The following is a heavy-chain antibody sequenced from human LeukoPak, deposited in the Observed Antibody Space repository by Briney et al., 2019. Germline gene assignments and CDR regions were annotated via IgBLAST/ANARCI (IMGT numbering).Heavy chain of an antibody. CDR2: ISSSGSTI. V-gene: IGHV3-48*03. J-gene: IGHJ6*03. CDR3: ARDPPGSSGYFSHMDV. D-gene: IGHD6-6*01. Sequence: GGSLRLSCAASGFTFSSYEMNWVRQAPGKGLEWVSYISSSGSTIYYADSVKGRFTISRDNAKNSLYLQMNSLRAEDTAVYYCARDPPGSSGYFSHMDVWGKGTTVTVSS. CDR1: GFTFSSYE.